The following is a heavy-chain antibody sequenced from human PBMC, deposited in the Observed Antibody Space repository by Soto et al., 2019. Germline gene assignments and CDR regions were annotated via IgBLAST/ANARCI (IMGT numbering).Heavy chain of an antibody. Sequence: SDTLSLTCAVSGSSISSSNWWSRVRQPPGKGLEWIGEIYHSGSTNYNPSLKSRVTISVDKSKNQFSLKLSSVTAADTAVYYCAGLRPYYYDSSGYSPLHVVRWGHGTLVTVS. CDR3: AGLRPYYYDSSGYSPLHVVR. V-gene: IGHV4-4*02. D-gene: IGHD3-22*01. CDR1: GSSISSSNW. CDR2: IYHSGST. J-gene: IGHJ4*01.